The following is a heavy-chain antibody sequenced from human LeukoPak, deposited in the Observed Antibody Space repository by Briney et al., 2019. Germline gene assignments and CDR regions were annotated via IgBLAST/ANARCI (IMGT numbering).Heavy chain of an antibody. Sequence: PGGSLRLSCAASGFTFSDYAMSWVRQAPGKGLEWISGISGNGYGTYYAASVKGQFTISRDNAGDTLYLQMNSLRAEDTAVYYCANFYFDGSGYYQSNTPPPPGGDYWGQGTLVTVSS. V-gene: IGHV3-23*01. D-gene: IGHD3-22*01. J-gene: IGHJ4*02. CDR1: GFTFSDYA. CDR2: ISGNGYGT. CDR3: ANFYFDGSGYYQSNTPPPPGGDY.